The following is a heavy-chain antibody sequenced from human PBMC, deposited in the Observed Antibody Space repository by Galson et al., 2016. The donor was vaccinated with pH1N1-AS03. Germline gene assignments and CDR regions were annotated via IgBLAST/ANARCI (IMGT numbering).Heavy chain of an antibody. J-gene: IGHJ6*02. V-gene: IGHV3-74*01. CDR3: ARAMYTSGWYGMDV. D-gene: IGHD6-19*01. CDR1: GFIFSNHG. Sequence: SLRLSCAASGFIFSNHGMHWVRQVPGKGLVWVSRITSDGSSISYADAVKGRFTTSRDNAKNTLYLQMNSLRAEDTAVYHCARAMYTSGWYGMDVWGQGTTVTVSS. CDR2: ITSDGSSI.